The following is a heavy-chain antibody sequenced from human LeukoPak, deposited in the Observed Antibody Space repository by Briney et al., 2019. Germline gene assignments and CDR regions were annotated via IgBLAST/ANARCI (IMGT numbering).Heavy chain of an antibody. V-gene: IGHV3-21*04. J-gene: IGHJ3*02. CDR1: GFTFSSYS. CDR3: ATATGDSAAFDI. CDR2: ISSSSSYI. Sequence: GGSLRLSCAASGFTFSSYSMNWVRQAPGKGLEWVSSISSSSSYIYYADSVKGRFTISRDNAKNSLYLQMNSLRAEDTAVYYCATATGDSAAFDIWGQGTMVTVSS. D-gene: IGHD7-27*01.